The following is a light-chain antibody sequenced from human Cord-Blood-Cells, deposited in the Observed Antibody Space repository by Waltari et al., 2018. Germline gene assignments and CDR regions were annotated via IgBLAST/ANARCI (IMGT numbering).Light chain of an antibody. CDR3: QQSYSTPWT. CDR1: QSISSY. J-gene: IGKJ1*01. CDR2: AAS. Sequence: IQMTQSSSSLSASVGDRVPITCRASQSISSYLNWYQQKPGKAPKLLIYAASSLQSGVPSRFSGSGSGTDFTLTISSLQPEDFATYYCQQSYSTPWTFGQGTKVEIK. V-gene: IGKV1-39*01.